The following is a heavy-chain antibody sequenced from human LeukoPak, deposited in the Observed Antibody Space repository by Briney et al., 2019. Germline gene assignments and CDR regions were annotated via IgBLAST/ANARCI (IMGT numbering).Heavy chain of an antibody. CDR2: T. CDR3: VRGYSFGPYGMDV. Sequence: QTGGSLRLSCSASGFPFSSYAMHWVRQAPGKGLEYVCTYYADSVKGRFTISRDNSMNTLYLQMSSLRAEDTAVYFCVRGYSFGPYGMDVWGQGTTVTVSS. V-gene: IGHV3-64D*09. CDR1: GFPFSSYA. J-gene: IGHJ6*02. D-gene: IGHD2-15*01.